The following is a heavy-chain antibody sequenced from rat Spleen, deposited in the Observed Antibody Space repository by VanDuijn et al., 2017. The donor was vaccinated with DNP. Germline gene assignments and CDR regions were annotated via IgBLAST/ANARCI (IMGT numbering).Heavy chain of an antibody. Sequence: EVQLVESGGGLVQPGRSLKLSCAASGFTFSDYNMAWVRQAPTKGLEWVASITYDGGTTYYRDSVKGRFTISRDNAKSTLYLQVNSLRSEDMATYYCARHYGGYSYYWYFDFWGPGTMVTVSS. J-gene: IGHJ1*01. CDR3: ARHYGGYSYYWYFDF. V-gene: IGHV5-7*01. CDR2: ITYDGGTT. D-gene: IGHD1-11*01. CDR1: GFTFSDYN.